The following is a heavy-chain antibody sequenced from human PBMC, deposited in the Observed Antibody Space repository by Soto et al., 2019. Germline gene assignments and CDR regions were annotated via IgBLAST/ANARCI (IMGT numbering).Heavy chain of an antibody. J-gene: IGHJ3*02. CDR3: ATSKFPRRAFDI. D-gene: IGHD2-21*01. CDR1: GYTLTELS. V-gene: IGHV1-24*01. CDR2: FDPEDGET. Sequence: ASVKVSCKVSGYTLTELSMHWVRQAPGKGLEWMGGFDPEDGETIYAQKFQGRVTMTEDTSTDTAYMELSSLRSEDTAVYYCATSKFPRRAFDIWGQGTMVTVSS.